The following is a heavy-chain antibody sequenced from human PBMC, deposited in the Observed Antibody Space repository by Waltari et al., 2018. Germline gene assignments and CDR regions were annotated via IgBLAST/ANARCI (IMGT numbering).Heavy chain of an antibody. CDR1: GFTFSSNS. J-gene: IGHJ5*02. Sequence: EVQLVESGGGLVKPGGSLRRSCAASGFTFSSNSMNWLRQAPGKGLEWVSSISSSSSYIYYADSVKGRFTISRDNAKNSLYLQMNSLRAEDTAVYYCARGDTELPFQSWGQGTLVTVSS. D-gene: IGHD1-7*01. V-gene: IGHV3-21*01. CDR2: ISSSSSYI. CDR3: ARGDTELPFQS.